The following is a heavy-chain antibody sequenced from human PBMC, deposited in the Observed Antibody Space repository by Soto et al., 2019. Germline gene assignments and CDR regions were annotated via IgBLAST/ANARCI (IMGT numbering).Heavy chain of an antibody. D-gene: IGHD1-26*01. CDR1: GFPFSSYA. Sequence: EVQLLESGGGLVQPGGSLRLSCAASGFPFSSYAMRGVRQAPGKGLEWVSAMRGSGVSTYYADSVKGRFTISRDNSKNTLYLQMNSLRAEDTAVYYCARRGSGSYYDYWGQGTLVTVSS. CDR2: MRGSGVST. CDR3: ARRGSGSYYDY. V-gene: IGHV3-23*01. J-gene: IGHJ4*02.